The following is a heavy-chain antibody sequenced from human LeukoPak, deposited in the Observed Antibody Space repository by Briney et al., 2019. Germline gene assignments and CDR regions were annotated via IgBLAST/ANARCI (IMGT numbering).Heavy chain of an antibody. Sequence: SETLSLTCAVYGGSFSGYYWSWIRQPPGKGLEWIGEINHSGSTNYNPSLKSRVTISVDTSKNQFSLKLSSVTAADTAVYYCARGVRGSGWYLGGRDYLDYWGQGTLVTVSS. J-gene: IGHJ4*02. D-gene: IGHD6-19*01. V-gene: IGHV4-34*01. CDR1: GGSFSGYY. CDR3: ARGVRGSGWYLGGRDYLDY. CDR2: INHSGST.